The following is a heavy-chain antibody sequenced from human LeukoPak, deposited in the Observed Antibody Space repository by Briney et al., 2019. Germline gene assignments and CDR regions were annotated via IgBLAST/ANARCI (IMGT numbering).Heavy chain of an antibody. Sequence: PSETLSLTSTVPRGSLCSYFWSCIRQPPRKGLGWRGYIYYSMSTNYNTYPKCRVTISVQASKHQFSLNFNSVTAEDTAVYYCARASRRGKSTAALHGGFDPWGQGTLVTVSS. D-gene: IGHD6-6*01. J-gene: IGHJ5*02. CDR3: ARASRRGKSTAALHGGFDP. V-gene: IGHV4-59*01. CDR2: IYYSMST. CDR1: RGSLCSYF.